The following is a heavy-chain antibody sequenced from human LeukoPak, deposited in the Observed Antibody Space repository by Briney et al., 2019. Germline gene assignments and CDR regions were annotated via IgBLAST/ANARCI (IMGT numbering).Heavy chain of an antibody. CDR1: GLTLADYG. J-gene: IGHJ4*02. V-gene: IGHV3-20*04. D-gene: IGHD6-13*01. Sequence: GGSLRLSCAASGLTLADYGMSWVRHAPRKGLEWVSGIDWSGESTSYADSVKGRFTISRDNSENTLYLHMNNLRAEDTALYYCARDLSASWYSLGFWGRGTLVTVSS. CDR2: IDWSGEST. CDR3: ARDLSASWYSLGF.